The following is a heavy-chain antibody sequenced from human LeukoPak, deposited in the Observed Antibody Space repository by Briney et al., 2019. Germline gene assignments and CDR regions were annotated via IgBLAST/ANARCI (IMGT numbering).Heavy chain of an antibody. J-gene: IGHJ5*02. D-gene: IGHD6-6*01. CDR2: LYYSGST. V-gene: IGHV4-39*01. Sequence: SETLSLTCTVSGGSISSSSHYWGWIRQPPGKGLEWIGSLYYSGSTYYNPSLKSRFTISVDTSKNQFSLKPNSVTAADTAVYYCATHGYSSSENWFDPWGQGTLVTVSS. CDR1: GGSISSSSHY. CDR3: ATHGYSSSENWFDP.